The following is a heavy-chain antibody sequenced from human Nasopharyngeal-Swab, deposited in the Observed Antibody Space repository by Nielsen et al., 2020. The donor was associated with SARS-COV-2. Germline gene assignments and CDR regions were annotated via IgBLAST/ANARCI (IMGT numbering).Heavy chain of an antibody. CDR1: GFPFSSYA. J-gene: IGHJ4*02. V-gene: IGHV3-23*01. Sequence: GESLKTPCAAPGFPFSSYAMSWVRQAPGKGLEWVSAISGSGGSTYYADSVKGRFTISRDNSKNTLYLQMNSLSAEDTAVYYCANLYPNYFDYWGQGTLVTVSS. D-gene: IGHD2-2*01. CDR3: ANLYPNYFDY. CDR2: ISGSGGST.